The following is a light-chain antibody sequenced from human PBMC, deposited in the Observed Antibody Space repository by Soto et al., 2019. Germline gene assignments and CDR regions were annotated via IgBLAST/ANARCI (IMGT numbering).Light chain of an antibody. CDR2: EGS. CDR3: CSYAGSSTYVV. V-gene: IGLV2-23*01. CDR1: SSDVGSYNL. Sequence: QSVLTQPASVSGSPGQSITISCTGTSSDVGSYNLVSWYPQHPGKAPKLMIYEGSKRPSGVSNRFSGSKSGNTASLTISGLHAEDEADYYCCSYAGSSTYVVFGGGTKLTVL. J-gene: IGLJ2*01.